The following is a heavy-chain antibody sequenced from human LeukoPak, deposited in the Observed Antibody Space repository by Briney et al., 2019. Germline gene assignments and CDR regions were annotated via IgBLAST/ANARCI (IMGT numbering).Heavy chain of an antibody. CDR2: IWYDGSNK. V-gene: IGHV3-33*06. D-gene: IGHD3-9*01. CDR3: AKAPNYDILTGYYPFDY. CDR1: GFTFSSYG. Sequence: GGSLRLSCAASGFTFSSYGMHWVRQAPGKGLEWVAVIWYDGSNKYYADSVKGRFTISRDNSKNTLYLQMNSLRAEDTAVYYCAKAPNYDILTGYYPFDYWGQGTLVTVSS. J-gene: IGHJ4*02.